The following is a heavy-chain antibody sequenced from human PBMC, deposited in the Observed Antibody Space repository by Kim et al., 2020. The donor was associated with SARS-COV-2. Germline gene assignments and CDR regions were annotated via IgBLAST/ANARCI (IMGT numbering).Heavy chain of an antibody. Sequence: SETLSLTCAVYGGSFSGYYWSWIRQPPGKGLEWIGEINHSGSTNYNPSLKSRVTISVDTSKNQFSLKLSSVTAADTAVYYCARVSGLGRSSWPYYYYGMDVWGQGTKVTV. CDR1: GGSFSGYY. CDR2: INHSGST. V-gene: IGHV4-34*01. J-gene: IGHJ6*02. CDR3: ARVSGLGRSSWPYYYYGMDV. D-gene: IGHD6-13*01.